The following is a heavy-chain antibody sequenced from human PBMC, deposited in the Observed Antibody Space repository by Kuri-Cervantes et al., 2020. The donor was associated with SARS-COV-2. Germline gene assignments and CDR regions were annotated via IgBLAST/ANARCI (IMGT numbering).Heavy chain of an antibody. D-gene: IGHD6-13*01. CDR1: GFTFSSYS. CDR3: ARDLGAAAGTSSAFDY. V-gene: IGHV3-21*04. Sequence: LSLTCAASGFTFSSYSMNWVRQAPGKGLEWVSSISSSSSYIHYADSVKGRFTISRDNAKNSLYLQMNSLRAEDTALYYCARDLGAAAGTSSAFDYWGQGTLVTVSS. CDR2: ISSSSSYI. J-gene: IGHJ4*02.